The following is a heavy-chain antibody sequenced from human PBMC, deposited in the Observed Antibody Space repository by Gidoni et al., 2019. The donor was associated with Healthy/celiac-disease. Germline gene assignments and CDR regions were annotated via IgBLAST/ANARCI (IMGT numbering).Heavy chain of an antibody. V-gene: IGHV1-69*01. CDR2: IIPIFGTA. CDR3: ARDLVRYCSGGSCYSDWYFDL. Sequence: QVQLVQSGAEVKKPGSSVKVSCKASGGTFSSHAISRVRQAPGHGLEWMGGIIPIFGTANYAQKFQGRVTITADESTSTAYMELSSLRSEDTAVYYCARDLVRYCSGGSCYSDWYFDLWGRGTLVTVSS. J-gene: IGHJ2*01. CDR1: GGTFSSHA. D-gene: IGHD2-15*01.